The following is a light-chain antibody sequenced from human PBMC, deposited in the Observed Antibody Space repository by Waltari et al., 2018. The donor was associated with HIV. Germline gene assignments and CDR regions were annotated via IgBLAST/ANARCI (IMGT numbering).Light chain of an antibody. CDR3: QQYYSTPPT. CDR2: WAS. J-gene: IGKJ4*01. V-gene: IGKV4-1*01. Sequence: DIVMTQSPDSLAVSLGERATINCKSSQSVLYSSNNKNYLAWYQQKPGQPPKLLIYWASTRESGVPDRISGSGSWTDFTLTINSLHAEDVALYFCQQYYSTPPTFGGGTKVEIK. CDR1: QSVLYSSNNKNY.